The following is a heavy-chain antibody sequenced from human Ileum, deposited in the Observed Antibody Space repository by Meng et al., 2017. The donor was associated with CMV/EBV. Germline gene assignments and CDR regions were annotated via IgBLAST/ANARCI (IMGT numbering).Heavy chain of an antibody. V-gene: IGHV1-46*01. CDR1: GYPFTSYY. J-gene: IGHJ4*02. CDR2: INPSGGST. CDR3: ARDTCSSTSCYRENDY. D-gene: IGHD2-2*01. Sequence: GYPFTSYYMHWVRKAPGQGLEWMGIINPSGGSTSYAQKFQGRVTMTRDTSTSTVYMELSSLRSEDTAVYYCARDTCSSTSCYRENDYWGQGTLVTVSS.